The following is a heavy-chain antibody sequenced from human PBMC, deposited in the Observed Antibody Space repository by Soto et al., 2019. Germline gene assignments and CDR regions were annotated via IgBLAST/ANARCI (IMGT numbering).Heavy chain of an antibody. J-gene: IGHJ4*02. V-gene: IGHV2-5*02. CDR1: GRSLTTYHMG. CDR3: AHAGDYDLLTFDH. CDR2: IYWDDDK. D-gene: IGHD4-17*01. Sequence: KPAEKRTLVGVGSGRSLTTYHMGVACIRQPPGKALEWLALIYWDDDKRYSPSLKDRLAISKDTSSNQVVLTITNIDPGDSATYFCAHAGDYDLLTFDHWGPGTLVTVSS.